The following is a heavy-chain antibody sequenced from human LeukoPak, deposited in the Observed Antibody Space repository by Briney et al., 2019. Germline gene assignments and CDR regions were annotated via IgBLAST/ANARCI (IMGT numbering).Heavy chain of an antibody. V-gene: IGHV4-31*03. CDR3: ARDRTGTSYGFRYSYGMDV. D-gene: IGHD1-7*01. J-gene: IGHJ6*02. CDR1: GGSLSRGGYY. Sequence: SETLSLTCTVSGGSLSRGGYYWSWIRQHPGKGLEWIGYIYYSGSTYYNPSLKSRVTISVDTSKNQFSLKLSSVTGADTAVYYCARDRTGTSYGFRYSYGMDVWGQGTTVTVSS. CDR2: IYYSGST.